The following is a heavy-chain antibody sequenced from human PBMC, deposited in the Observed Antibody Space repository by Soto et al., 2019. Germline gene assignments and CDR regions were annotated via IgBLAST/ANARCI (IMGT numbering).Heavy chain of an antibody. CDR1: GYSFTSYW. D-gene: IGHD2-2*01. CDR2: IDPSDSYT. J-gene: IGHJ6*02. V-gene: IGHV5-10-1*01. CDR3: ASSPRGYCSSTSCRELGNYYGMDV. Sequence: GESLKISCKGSGYSFTSYWISWVRQMPGKGLEWMGRIDPSDSYTNYSPSFQGHVTISADKSISTAYLQWSCLKASDTAMYYCASSPRGYCSSTSCRELGNYYGMDVWGQGTMVTVSS.